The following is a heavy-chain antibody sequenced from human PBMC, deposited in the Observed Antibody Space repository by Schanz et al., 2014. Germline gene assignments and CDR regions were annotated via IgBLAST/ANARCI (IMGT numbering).Heavy chain of an antibody. V-gene: IGHV3-23*01. J-gene: IGHJ6*04. CDR1: GFTFSSYA. CDR3: ARVALPGYSSPRDAFDI. Sequence: EVQLLESGGGLVQPGGSLRLSCAASGFTFSSYAMSWVRQAPGKGLEWVSAISGSGGSTYYADSVKGRLTISRDDAKNTLYLQMNTLRAEDTAVYYCARVALPGYSSPRDAFDIWGKGTTVTVSS. D-gene: IGHD5-18*01. CDR2: ISGSGGST.